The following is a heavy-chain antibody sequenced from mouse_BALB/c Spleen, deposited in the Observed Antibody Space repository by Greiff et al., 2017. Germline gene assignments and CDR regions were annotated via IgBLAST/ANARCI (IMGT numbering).Heavy chain of an antibody. CDR2: IDTSDSYT. J-gene: IGHJ2*01. CDR3: ARGGGNYVVSLFDY. Sequence: VQLKESGPELVKPGASVKVSCKASGYSFTDYWMHWVKQRPGQGLEWIGAIDTSDSYTSYNQKFKGKATLTVDESSSTAYMQLSSLTSEDSAVYYCARGGGNYVVSLFDYWGQGTTLTVSS. D-gene: IGHD2-1*01. CDR1: GYSFTDYW. V-gene: IGHV1-69*02.